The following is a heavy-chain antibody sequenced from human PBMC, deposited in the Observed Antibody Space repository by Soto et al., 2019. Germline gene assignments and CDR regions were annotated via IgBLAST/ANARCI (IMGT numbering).Heavy chain of an antibody. V-gene: IGHV1-24*01. CDR2: FDPEDGET. CDR3: AIGRGYSYGYHRGGFDY. Sequence: ASVKVSCKVSGYTLTELSMHWVRQAPGKGLEWMGGFDPEDGETIYAQKFQGRVTMTEDTSTDTAYMELSSLRSEDTAVYYCAIGRGYSYGYHRGGFDYWGQGTLVTVSS. D-gene: IGHD5-18*01. CDR1: GYTLTELS. J-gene: IGHJ4*02.